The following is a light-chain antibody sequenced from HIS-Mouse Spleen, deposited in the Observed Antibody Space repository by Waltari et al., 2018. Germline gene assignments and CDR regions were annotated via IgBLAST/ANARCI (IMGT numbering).Light chain of an antibody. Sequence: QSVLTQPPSASGTPGQRVTISCSGSSSNIGSNTVNWYQQLPGTAPKLLIYSKNQRPYGIPERFSGSSSGTTVTLTISGVQAEDEADYYCQSADSSGTGWVFGGGTKLTVL. CDR3: QSADSSGTGWV. CDR2: SKN. J-gene: IGLJ3*02. CDR1: SSNIGSNT. V-gene: IGLV1-44*01.